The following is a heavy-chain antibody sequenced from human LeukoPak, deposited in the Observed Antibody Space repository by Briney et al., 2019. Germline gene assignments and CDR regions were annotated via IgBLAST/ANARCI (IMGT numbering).Heavy chain of an antibody. V-gene: IGHV1-8*01. CDR1: RYTFTNYD. J-gene: IGHJ5*02. CDR2: MNPNTGNT. Sequence: ASVKVSCKASRYTFTNYDINWVRQATGQGLEWMGWMNPNTGNTVYTQKFQGRVTMTRNTSISTAYMELSSLRSEDTAVYYCARSTNVDPWGQGTLVTVSS. CDR3: ARSTNVDP. D-gene: IGHD5-24*01.